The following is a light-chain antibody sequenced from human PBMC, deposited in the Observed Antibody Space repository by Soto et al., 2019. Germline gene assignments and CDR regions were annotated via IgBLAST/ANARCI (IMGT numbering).Light chain of an antibody. V-gene: IGKV3-20*01. Sequence: EIVLTQSPDTLSLSPGESATLSCRASQSVSSNYLAWYQQKPGRAPRLLIYGASNRATGIPDRFSGSGSGTDFTLTISRLEPEDFAVFYCQQYDYSITFGQGTRLEIE. CDR1: QSVSSNY. CDR2: GAS. J-gene: IGKJ5*01. CDR3: QQYDYSIT.